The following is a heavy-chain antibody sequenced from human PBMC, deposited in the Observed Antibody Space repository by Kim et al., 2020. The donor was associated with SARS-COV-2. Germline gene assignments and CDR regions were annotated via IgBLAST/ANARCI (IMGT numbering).Heavy chain of an antibody. Sequence: GGSLRLSCIVSGFTFTNYAMNWVRQAPGQGLEWVSLIRDSGDITYYADAVKGRFTISRDNSKNTVYLQMNSLRAEDTAIYYCAKDRGICGGWPVLDYWGQGSLITVSS. CDR1: GFTFTNYA. D-gene: IGHD2-21*01. J-gene: IGHJ4*02. V-gene: IGHV3-23*01. CDR2: IRDSGDIT. CDR3: AKDRGICGGWPVLDY.